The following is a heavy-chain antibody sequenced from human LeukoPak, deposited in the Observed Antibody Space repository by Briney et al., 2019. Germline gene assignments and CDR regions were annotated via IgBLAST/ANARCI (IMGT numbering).Heavy chain of an antibody. CDR3: ARHPIEGATQSWFDP. CDR1: GYSFTSYW. Sequence: GASLKISCKGSGYSFTSYWIGGGRQLPGKGLEWMGIIYPGDSDTRYSPSFQGQVTISADKSISTASLQWSSLKASDTAMYYCARHPIEGATQSWFDPWGHGTLVTVSS. J-gene: IGHJ5*02. V-gene: IGHV5-51*01. CDR2: IYPGDSDT. D-gene: IGHD1-26*01.